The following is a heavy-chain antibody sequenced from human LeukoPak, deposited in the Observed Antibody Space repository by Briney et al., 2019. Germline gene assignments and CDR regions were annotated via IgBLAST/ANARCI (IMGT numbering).Heavy chain of an antibody. CDR2: IYSGGST. Sequence: GGSLRLSCAASGFTVSSNYMSWVRQAPGKGLEWVSVIYSGGSTYYADSVKGRFTISRDNSKNTLYLQMNSLRAEDTAVYYCAYTYSSGWYYFDYWGQGTLVTVSS. J-gene: IGHJ4*02. V-gene: IGHV3-53*01. D-gene: IGHD6-19*01. CDR3: AYTYSSGWYYFDY. CDR1: GFTVSSNY.